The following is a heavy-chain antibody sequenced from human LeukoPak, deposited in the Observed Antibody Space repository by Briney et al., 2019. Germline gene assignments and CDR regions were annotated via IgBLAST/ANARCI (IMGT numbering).Heavy chain of an antibody. CDR3: ARDRAARLEYYFDY. D-gene: IGHD6-6*01. J-gene: IGHJ4*02. CDR1: GGSISSYY. Sequence: SETLSLTCTVSGGSISSYYWSWIRQPAGKGLEWIGRIYTSGSTNYNPSLKSRVTMSVDTSKNQFSLKLSSVTAADTAVYYCARDRAARLEYYFDYWGQGTLVTVSS. CDR2: IYTSGST. V-gene: IGHV4-4*07.